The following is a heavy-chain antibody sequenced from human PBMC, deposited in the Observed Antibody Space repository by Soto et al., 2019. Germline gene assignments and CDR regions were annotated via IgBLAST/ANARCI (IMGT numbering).Heavy chain of an antibody. CDR2: ISHEGGTQ. J-gene: IGHJ4*02. CDR1: GFTFSDYG. CDR3: AKEWSHKVSRWDDY. Sequence: QVQLAESGGGVVQPGGSLRLSCAASGFTFSDYGIDWIRQAPGKGLEWVAVISHEGGTQYYADSVRGRFTVSRDNAKNILYLQLDSMRPEDTAVYFCAKEWSHKVSRWDDYWGQGTLVTVSA. V-gene: IGHV3-30*18. D-gene: IGHD1-26*01.